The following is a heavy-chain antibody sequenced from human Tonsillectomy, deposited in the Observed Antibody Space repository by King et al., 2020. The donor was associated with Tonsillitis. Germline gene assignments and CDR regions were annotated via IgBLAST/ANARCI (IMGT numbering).Heavy chain of an antibody. J-gene: IGHJ3*02. D-gene: IGHD4-23*01. Sequence: VQLQESGPGLVKPSETLSLTCTVSGGSISSYYWSWIRPPPGKGLEWIGYIYYSGSTNYNPSLKSRVTISVDTSKNQFSLKLSSVTAADTAVYYCARDNGLAYGGDAFDIWGQGTMVTVSS. V-gene: IGHV4-59*01. CDR2: IYYSGST. CDR1: GGSISSYY. CDR3: ARDNGLAYGGDAFDI.